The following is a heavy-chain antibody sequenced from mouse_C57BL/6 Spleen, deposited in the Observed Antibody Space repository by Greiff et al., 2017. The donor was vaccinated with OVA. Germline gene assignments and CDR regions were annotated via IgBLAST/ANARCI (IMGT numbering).Heavy chain of an antibody. CDR1: GFTFSDYY. CDR2: INYDGSST. Sequence: EVKLMESEGGLVQPGSSMKLSCTASGFTFSDYYMAWVRQVPEKGLEWVANINYDGSSTYYLDSLKSRFIISRDNAKNILYLQMSSLKSEDTATYYCARAGSRGAWFAYWGQGTLVTVSA. CDR3: ARAGSRGAWFAY. V-gene: IGHV5-16*01. D-gene: IGHD1-1*01. J-gene: IGHJ3*01.